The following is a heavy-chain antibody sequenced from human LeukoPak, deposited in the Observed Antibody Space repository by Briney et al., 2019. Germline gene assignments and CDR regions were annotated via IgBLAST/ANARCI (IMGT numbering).Heavy chain of an antibody. CDR3: ARGGQYYDSAFDI. CDR2: IKQDGSEK. CDR1: GFTFSSYR. Sequence: GGTLRLACAASGFTFSSYRMSWVRQAPGKGLEWVANIKQDGSEKYYVDSVKGRFTISRDNAKKSLYLQMNSLRVEDTAVYCCARGGQYYDSAFDIWGQGTMVTVSS. J-gene: IGHJ3*02. V-gene: IGHV3-7*01. D-gene: IGHD3-22*01.